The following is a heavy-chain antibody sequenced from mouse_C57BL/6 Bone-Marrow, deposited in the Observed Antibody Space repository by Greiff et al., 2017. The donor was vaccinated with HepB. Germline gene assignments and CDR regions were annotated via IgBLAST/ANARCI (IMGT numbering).Heavy chain of an antibody. Sequence: VKLVESGAELVRPGASVKLSCKASGYTFTSYGISWVKQRTGQGLEWIGEIYPRSGNTYYNEKFKGKATLTADKSSSTAYMELRSLTSEDSAVYFCASPPYGSSFDYWGQGTTLTVSS. V-gene: IGHV1-81*01. CDR1: GYTFTSYG. D-gene: IGHD1-1*01. CDR2: IYPRSGNT. J-gene: IGHJ2*01. CDR3: ASPPYGSSFDY.